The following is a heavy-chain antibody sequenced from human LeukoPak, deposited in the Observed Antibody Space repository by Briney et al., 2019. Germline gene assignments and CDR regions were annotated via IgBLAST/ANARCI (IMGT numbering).Heavy chain of an antibody. CDR3: AKDQSSSWLINWFDP. V-gene: IGHV3-23*01. CDR1: GLTFSSYA. D-gene: IGHD6-13*01. J-gene: IGHJ5*02. Sequence: PGGSLRLSCAASGLTFSSYAMSWVRQAPGKGLEWVSAISGSGGSTYYADSVKGRFTISRDNSKNTLYLQMNSLRAEDTAVYYCAKDQSSSWLINWFDPWGQGTLVTVSS. CDR2: ISGSGGST.